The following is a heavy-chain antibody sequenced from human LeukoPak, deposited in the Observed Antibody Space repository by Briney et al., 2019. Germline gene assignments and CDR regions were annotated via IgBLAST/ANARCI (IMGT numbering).Heavy chain of an antibody. CDR3: ATGGRGYFGY. CDR1: GYTLTELS. J-gene: IGHJ4*02. CDR2: FDPEDGET. D-gene: IGHD1-26*01. Sequence: ASVKVSCKASGYTLTELSMHWVRQAPGKGLEWMGGFDPEDGETIYAQKFQGRVAMTEDTSTDTAYMELSSLRSEDTAVYYCATGGRGYFGYWGQGTLVTVSS. V-gene: IGHV1-24*01.